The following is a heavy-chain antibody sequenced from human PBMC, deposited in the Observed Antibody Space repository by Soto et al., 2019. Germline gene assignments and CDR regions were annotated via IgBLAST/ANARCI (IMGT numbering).Heavy chain of an antibody. J-gene: IGHJ4*02. V-gene: IGHV6-1*01. CDR3: ARGSHNNESSGQSPSDH. CDR1: GDSVSSNSAT. D-gene: IGHD3-22*01. Sequence: PSQTLSLTCAISGDSVSSNSATWNWIRQSPSRGLEWLGRTYYRSKWYSYYAISVKSRITINPDTSKNQFSLQLNSVVPADTAVYYCARGSHNNESSGQSPSDHWGQGTLVTVSS. CDR2: TYYRSKWYS.